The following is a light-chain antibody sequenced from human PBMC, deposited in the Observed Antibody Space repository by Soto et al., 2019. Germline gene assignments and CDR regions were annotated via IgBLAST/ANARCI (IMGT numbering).Light chain of an antibody. J-gene: IGLJ1*01. CDR3: CSFTTITTYV. Sequence: QSALAQSASASGSLAQSITISCTGTSRDVGTYNYVSWYQQQPGKAPKLMISEVSNRHSGVYNRFSGSKSGNTASLIISGLQAEDEADYYCCSFTTITTYVFGTGIKVTVL. V-gene: IGLV2-14*01. CDR2: EVS. CDR1: SRDVGTYNY.